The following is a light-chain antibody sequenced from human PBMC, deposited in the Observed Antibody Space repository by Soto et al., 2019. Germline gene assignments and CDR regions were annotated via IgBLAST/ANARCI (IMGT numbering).Light chain of an antibody. CDR3: QQYGSSPSS. Sequence: EIVLTQSPATLCLSLGERATLSCRASQSIGSYLAWYQHKLGQPPRLLIYDASNRATGIPVRFSGSGSGTDFTLTISRLEPEDFAVYYCQQYGSSPSSFGQGTKVDIK. V-gene: IGKV3-20*01. J-gene: IGKJ1*01. CDR1: QSIGSY. CDR2: DAS.